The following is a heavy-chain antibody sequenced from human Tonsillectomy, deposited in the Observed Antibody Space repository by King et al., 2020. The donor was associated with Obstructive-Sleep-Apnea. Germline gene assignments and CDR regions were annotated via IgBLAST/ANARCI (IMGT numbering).Heavy chain of an antibody. CDR2: ISAYNGKT. CDR1: GYTFTSYG. CDR3: VTSSGVGSGYYHDY. V-gene: IGHV1-18*01. Sequence: HVQLVESGAEVKKPGASVKVSCKASGYTFTSYGLTWVRQAPGQGLEWMGWISAYNGKTNYAQKRQDRNTMTTDTSTTTAYMELRSLRSDATALCYCVTSSGVGSGYYHDYWGQGTLVTVSS. J-gene: IGHJ4*02. D-gene: IGHD3-3*01.